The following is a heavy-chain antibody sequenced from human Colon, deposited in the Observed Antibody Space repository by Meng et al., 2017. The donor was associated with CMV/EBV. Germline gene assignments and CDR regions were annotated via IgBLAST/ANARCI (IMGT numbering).Heavy chain of an antibody. CDR2: IKQDGSEK. Sequence: GGSLRLSCAASGFTFSSYWMSWVRQAPGKGLEWVANIKQDGSEKYYVDSVKGRFTISRDNAKNSLYLQMNSLRAEDTAVYYCVRDNARVQGNIPILVVPQGFDYWGQGTVVTVSS. CDR3: VRDNARVQGNIPILVVPQGFDY. CDR1: GFTFSSYW. V-gene: IGHV3-7*01. D-gene: IGHD3-22*01. J-gene: IGHJ4*02.